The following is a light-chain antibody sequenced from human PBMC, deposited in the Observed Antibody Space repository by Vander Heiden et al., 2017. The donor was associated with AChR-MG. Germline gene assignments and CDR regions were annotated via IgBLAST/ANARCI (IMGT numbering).Light chain of an antibody. J-gene: IGLJ2*01. CDR1: SSDVGGYNF. Sequence: QSALTQPASVSASPGQSLTISCTGTSSDVGGYNFVSWYQQHPGKAPKLMIYDVSNRPSGVSNRFSGSKSGNTASLSISGLQAEDEADYYCSSYTSRSNLAVFGGGTKLTVL. CDR3: SSYTSRSNLAV. CDR2: DVS. V-gene: IGLV2-14*03.